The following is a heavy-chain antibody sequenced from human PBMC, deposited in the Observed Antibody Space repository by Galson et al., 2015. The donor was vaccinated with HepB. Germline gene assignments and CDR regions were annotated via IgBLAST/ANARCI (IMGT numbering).Heavy chain of an antibody. J-gene: IGHJ4*02. CDR1: GYSFTNYW. V-gene: IGHV5-10-1*01. D-gene: IGHD3-10*01. CDR3: ATLRGAQ. CDR2: IDPSDSST. Sequence: QSGAEVKKPGESLRISCKGSGYSFTNYWINWVRQMPGKGLEWMGRIDPSDSSTKYNPSFGGHVTISVDKSITTAYLQWSSLKASDTAMYYCATLRGAQWGQGTLVTVSS.